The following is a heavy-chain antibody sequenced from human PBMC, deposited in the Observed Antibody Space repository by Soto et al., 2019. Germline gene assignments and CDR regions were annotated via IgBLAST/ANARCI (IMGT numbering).Heavy chain of an antibody. CDR3: ARDYRYNWNSDYYYYMDV. CDR1: GYTFTSYY. Sequence: ASVKVSCKASGYTFTSYYMHWVRQAPGQGLEWMGIINPSGGSTSYAQKFQGRATMTRDTSTSTVYMELSSLRSEDTAVYYCARDYRYNWNSDYYYYMDVWGKGTTVTVSS. D-gene: IGHD1-7*01. CDR2: INPSGGST. V-gene: IGHV1-46*01. J-gene: IGHJ6*03.